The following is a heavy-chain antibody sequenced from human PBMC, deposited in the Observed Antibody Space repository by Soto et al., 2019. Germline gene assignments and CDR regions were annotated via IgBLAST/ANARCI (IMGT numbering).Heavy chain of an antibody. Sequence: QVQLVQSGAEVKKPGASVKVSCKASGYTFTCYGISWVRQAPGQGLEWMGWISAYNGNTNYAQKLQGRVTMTTDTSTSTASMEMRSLRSDDTDVYYCARDPTLTMVRGVGWFDPWGQGTLVIVSS. CDR2: ISAYNGNT. V-gene: IGHV1-18*01. CDR3: ARDPTLTMVRGVGWFDP. J-gene: IGHJ5*02. D-gene: IGHD3-10*01. CDR1: GYTFTCYG.